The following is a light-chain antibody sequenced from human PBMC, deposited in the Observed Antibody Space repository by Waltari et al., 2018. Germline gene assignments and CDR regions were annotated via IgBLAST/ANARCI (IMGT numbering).Light chain of an antibody. CDR3: GAWDGSLSAVL. Sequence: QSVLTQPPSVSGDPGQRVTISCTGSSSNMGGYYVDWYQQFPGTAPKLLIYDNNKRPSGISDRFSGSKSGTSASLTITGLQPGDEADYYCGAWDGSLSAVLFGGGTRLTVL. CDR2: DNN. V-gene: IGLV1-51*01. CDR1: SSNMGGYY. J-gene: IGLJ2*01.